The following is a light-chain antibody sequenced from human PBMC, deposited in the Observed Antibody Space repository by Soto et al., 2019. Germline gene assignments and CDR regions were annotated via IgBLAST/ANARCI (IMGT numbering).Light chain of an antibody. J-gene: IGKJ3*01. Sequence: EIVLTQSPATLSLSPGERATLSCRASQSVSSYLAWYQQKPGQVPRLLIYDTSKRATGIPARFSGSGSGTDFTLTISRLEPEDFAVYYGQQRTNWPRSFTFGPGTKVDIK. V-gene: IGKV3-11*01. CDR2: DTS. CDR1: QSVSSY. CDR3: QQRTNWPRSFT.